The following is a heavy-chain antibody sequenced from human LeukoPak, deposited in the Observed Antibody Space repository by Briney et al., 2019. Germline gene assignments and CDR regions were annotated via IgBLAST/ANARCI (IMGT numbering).Heavy chain of an antibody. V-gene: IGHV3-21*01. Sequence: PGGSLRLSCTASGFTFGDYAMSWVRQAPGKGLEWVSSISSSSSYIYYADSVKGRFTISRDNAKNSLYLQMNSLRAEDTAVYYCARDRVAAAGTGAFDIWGQGTMVTVSS. CDR2: ISSSSSYI. CDR3: ARDRVAAAGTGAFDI. D-gene: IGHD6-13*01. J-gene: IGHJ3*02. CDR1: GFTFGDYA.